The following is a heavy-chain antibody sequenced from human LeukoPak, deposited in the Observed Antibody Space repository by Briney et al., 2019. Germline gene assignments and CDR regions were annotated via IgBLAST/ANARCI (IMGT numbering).Heavy chain of an antibody. J-gene: IGHJ4*02. CDR1: GFTFSDSA. CDR2: IRSKAYNYAT. CDR3: EYSSAWSIDY. D-gene: IGHD6-19*01. V-gene: IGHV3-73*01. Sequence: GGSLRLSCAASGFTFSDSAIHWVRQASGKGLEWIGRIRSKAYNYATAYAASVKGRFTISRDNSKNTAYLQMNSLKTEDTAVYYVEYSSAWSIDYWGQGTLVTVSS.